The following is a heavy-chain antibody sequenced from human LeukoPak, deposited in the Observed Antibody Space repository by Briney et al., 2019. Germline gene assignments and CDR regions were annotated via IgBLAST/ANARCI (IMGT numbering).Heavy chain of an antibody. CDR1: GYSFTSGHY. CDR3: ARYCTSTTCILRGFDY. J-gene: IGHJ4*02. D-gene: IGHD2-2*01. Sequence: SETLSLTCSVSGYSFTSGHYWGWIRQPPGKGLEWIANIYHTGSAHYNPSPKSRITISVDTSKNQFSLKLSSVTAADTAVYYCARYCTSTTCILRGFDYWGQGTLVTVSS. CDR2: IYHTGSA. V-gene: IGHV4-38-2*01.